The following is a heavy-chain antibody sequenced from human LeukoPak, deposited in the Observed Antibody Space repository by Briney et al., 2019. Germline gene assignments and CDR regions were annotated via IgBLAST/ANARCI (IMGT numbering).Heavy chain of an antibody. J-gene: IGHJ4*02. CDR1: GYTFTSYD. D-gene: IGHD3-22*01. V-gene: IGHV1-8*01. CDR2: MNPNSGNT. CDR3: ARDLTYYYDSSDDF. Sequence: GASVKVSCKASGYTFTSYDINWVRQATGQGLEWMGWMNPNSGNTGYAQKFQGRVTMTRNTSISTAYMELSSLRSEDTAVYYCARDLTYYYDSSDDFWGQGTLVTVSS.